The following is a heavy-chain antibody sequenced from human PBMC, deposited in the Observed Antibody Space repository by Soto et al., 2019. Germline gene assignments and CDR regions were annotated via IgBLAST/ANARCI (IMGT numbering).Heavy chain of an antibody. J-gene: IGHJ5*02. CDR1: GGSISSYY. CDR3: ARAPEGITRGPNWFDP. V-gene: IGHV4-59*01. D-gene: IGHD3-3*01. CDR2: IYYSGST. Sequence: SETLSLTCTVSGGSISSYYWSWIRQPPGKGLEWIGYIYYSGSTNYNPSLKSRVTISVDTSKNQFSLKLSSVTAADTAVYYCARAPEGITRGPNWFDPWGQGTLVTVSS.